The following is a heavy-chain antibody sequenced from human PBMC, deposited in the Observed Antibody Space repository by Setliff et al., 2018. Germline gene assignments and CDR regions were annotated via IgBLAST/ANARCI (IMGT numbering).Heavy chain of an antibody. D-gene: IGHD5-18*01. J-gene: IGHJ3*02. CDR3: AKDVGDGYGVDAYASGGFDI. CDR2: IFHSGRT. CDR1: GYSISSSYY. V-gene: IGHV4-38-2*02. Sequence: SETLSLTCGVSGYSISSSYYWGWIRQTPGKGLEWIGSIFHSGRTHYNPSLKSRVTMSLDTSKSQFSLKLSSVTAADTAVYYCAKDVGDGYGVDAYASGGFDIWGQGTLVTVSS.